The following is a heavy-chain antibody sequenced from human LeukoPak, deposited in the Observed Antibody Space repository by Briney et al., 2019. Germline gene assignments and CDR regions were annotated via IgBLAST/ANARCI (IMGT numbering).Heavy chain of an antibody. CDR1: GFTVSSNY. J-gene: IGHJ4*02. D-gene: IGHD4-11*01. Sequence: GGSLRLSCAASGFTVSSNYMSWVRQAPGKGLEWVSVIYSGGSTYYADSVKGRFTISRDNSKNTLYLQMNSLRVEDTAVYYCARETTYSSGFNWGQGTLVTVSS. CDR3: ARETTYSSGFN. CDR2: IYSGGST. V-gene: IGHV3-53*01.